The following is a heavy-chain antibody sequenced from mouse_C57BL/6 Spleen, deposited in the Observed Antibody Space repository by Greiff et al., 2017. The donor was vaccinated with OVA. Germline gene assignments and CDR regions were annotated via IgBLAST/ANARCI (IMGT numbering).Heavy chain of an antibody. CDR3: AREKAGSSLDY. J-gene: IGHJ2*01. Sequence: QVQLQQSGAELVKPGASVKISCKASGYAFSSYWMNWVKQRPGKGLEWIGQIYPGDGDTNYNGKCKGKATLTADKSSSTAYMQLSSLTSEDSAVYFCAREKAGSSLDYWGQGTTLTVSS. V-gene: IGHV1-80*01. CDR2: IYPGDGDT. CDR1: GYAFSSYW.